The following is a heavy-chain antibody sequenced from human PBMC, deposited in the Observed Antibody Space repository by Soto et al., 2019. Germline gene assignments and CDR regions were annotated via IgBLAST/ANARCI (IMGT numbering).Heavy chain of an antibody. V-gene: IGHV4-59*08. CDR2: IYYSGST. J-gene: IGHJ4*02. D-gene: IGHD2-21*01. CDR3: ARQGFIVVGPIDY. Sequence: QVQLQESGPGLVKPSETLSLTCTVSGGSISSYYWSWIRQPPGKGLEWIGYIYYSGSTNYNPSLKSRVTLSVDTSKNQFSLKLSSVTAADTAVYYCARQGFIVVGPIDYWGQGTLVTVSS. CDR1: GGSISSYY.